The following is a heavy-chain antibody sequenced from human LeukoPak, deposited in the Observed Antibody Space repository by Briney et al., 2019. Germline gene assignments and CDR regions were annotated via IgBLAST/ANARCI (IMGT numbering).Heavy chain of an antibody. CDR3: ARGPDYYGSGSLPQSFDY. Sequence: PSETLSLTCAVYGGSFSGYYWSWIRQPPGKGLEWIGEINHSGSTNYNPSLKSRVTILVDTSKNQFSLKLSSVTAADTAVYYCARGPDYYGSGSLPQSFDYWGQGTLVTVSS. CDR1: GGSFSGYY. V-gene: IGHV4-34*01. D-gene: IGHD3-10*01. CDR2: INHSGST. J-gene: IGHJ4*02.